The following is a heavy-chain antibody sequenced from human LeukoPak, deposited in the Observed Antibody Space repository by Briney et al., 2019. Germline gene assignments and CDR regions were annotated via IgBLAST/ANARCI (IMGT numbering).Heavy chain of an antibody. CDR3: AGRITMVRGVIRRVDY. Sequence: GESLKISCKGSGYSFTSYWIGWVRQMPRKGLEWMGFIYPGDSDTRYSPFFTGQVTISADQSIRTAYLQWSSLNASDTAMYYCAGRITMVRGVIRRVDYWGQGTLVTVSS. V-gene: IGHV5-51*01. CDR1: GYSFTSYW. J-gene: IGHJ4*02. D-gene: IGHD3-10*01. CDR2: IYPGDSDT.